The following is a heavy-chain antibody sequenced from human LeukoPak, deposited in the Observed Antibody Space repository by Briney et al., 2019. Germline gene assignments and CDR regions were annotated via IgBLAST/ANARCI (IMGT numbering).Heavy chain of an antibody. CDR2: IRQDGSEK. CDR1: GFTFSRYW. Sequence: GSLRLSCAASGFTFSRYWMSWVRQAPGKGLEWLANIRQDGSEKYYVDSVKGRFTISRDNAKNSLYLQMNSLRAEDTAVYYCARGDFNDYGNYVDAFDIWGQGTMVTVSS. D-gene: IGHD4/OR15-4a*01. J-gene: IGHJ3*02. CDR3: ARGDFNDYGNYVDAFDI. V-gene: IGHV3-7*01.